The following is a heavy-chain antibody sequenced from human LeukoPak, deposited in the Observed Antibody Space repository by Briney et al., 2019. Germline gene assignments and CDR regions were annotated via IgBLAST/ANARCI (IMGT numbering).Heavy chain of an antibody. CDR2: ISYDGSNK. J-gene: IGHJ4*02. D-gene: IGHD2-2*01. V-gene: IGHV3-30-3*01. CDR1: GFTFSSYA. Sequence: GGSLRLSCAASGFTFSSYAMHWVRQAPGKGLEWVAVISYDGSNKYYADSVKGRFTISRDNSKNTLYLQMNSLRAEDTAIYYCAKGYQAREIDYWGQGTLVTVSS. CDR3: AKGYQAREIDY.